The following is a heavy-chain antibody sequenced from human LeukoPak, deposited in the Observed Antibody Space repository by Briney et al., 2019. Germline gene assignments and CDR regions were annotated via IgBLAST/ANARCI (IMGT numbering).Heavy chain of an antibody. D-gene: IGHD2-15*01. Sequence: SETVSLTCGVSGGSISRGGYSWSWVRQPRGKGLEWIGYIYHSGSTYYNPSLKSRVTISVDRSKNQFSLKPSSVTAADTAVYYCARSRRYCSGGSCLNTQGFDYWGQGTLVTVSS. V-gene: IGHV4-30-2*01. CDR1: GGSISRGGYS. J-gene: IGHJ4*02. CDR3: ARSRRYCSGGSCLNTQGFDY. CDR2: IYHSGST.